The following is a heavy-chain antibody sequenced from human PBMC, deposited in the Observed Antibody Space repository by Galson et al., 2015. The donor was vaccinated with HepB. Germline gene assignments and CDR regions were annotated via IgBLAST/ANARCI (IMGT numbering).Heavy chain of an antibody. J-gene: IGHJ4*02. CDR2: ISPDGSNT. CDR3: ARDLSDSGTYIGFR. Sequence: SLRLSCAASGFTFSPYYMHWVRQPPGKGLLWVSRISPDGSNTIYGDSVKGRFSVSRDNARQTLFLQMDSLRAEDTAVYYCARDLSDSGTYIGFRWGQGILVTVSS. V-gene: IGHV3-74*01. D-gene: IGHD1-26*01. CDR1: GFTFSPYY.